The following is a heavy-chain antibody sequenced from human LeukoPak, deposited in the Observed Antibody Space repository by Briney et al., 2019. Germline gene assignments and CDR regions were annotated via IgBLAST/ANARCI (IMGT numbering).Heavy chain of an antibody. J-gene: IGHJ3*02. D-gene: IGHD3-3*01. CDR3: ARDSGVTYYDFWSGYSPDAFDI. CDR2: ISNTAGSI. Sequence: GGSLRLSCAASGFTFSDYYMSWIRQAPGKGLEWVSYISNTAGSIYYADSVKGRFTISRDNAKNSLYLQMNSLRAEDTAVYYCARDSGVTYYDFWSGYSPDAFDIWGQGTMVTVSS. CDR1: GFTFSDYY. V-gene: IGHV3-11*04.